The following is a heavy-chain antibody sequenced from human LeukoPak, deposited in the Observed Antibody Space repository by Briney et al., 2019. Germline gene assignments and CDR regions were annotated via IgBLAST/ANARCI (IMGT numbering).Heavy chain of an antibody. D-gene: IGHD3-22*01. CDR3: ARADYYDSSGYHV. V-gene: IGHV1-69*13. Sequence: SVTVSCTASGGTFSSYAISWVRQAPGQGLEWMGGIIPIFGTANYAQKFQGRVTITADESTSTAYMELSSLRSEDTAVYYCARADYYDSSGYHVWGQGTTVTVSS. J-gene: IGHJ6*02. CDR2: IIPIFGTA. CDR1: GGTFSSYA.